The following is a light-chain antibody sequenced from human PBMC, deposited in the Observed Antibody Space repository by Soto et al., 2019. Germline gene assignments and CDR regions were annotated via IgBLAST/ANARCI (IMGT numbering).Light chain of an antibody. CDR1: SSNIGSNT. CDR3: AAWDDSLNGVV. V-gene: IGLV1-44*01. Sequence: QSVLTQPPSASGTPGQRVTISCSGSSSNIGSNTVNWYQQLSGTAPKHLIYSNNQRPSGVPDRFSGAKSGTSAALAISGLQSEDEADYYCAAWDDSLNGVVFGGGTKLTVL. J-gene: IGLJ2*01. CDR2: SNN.